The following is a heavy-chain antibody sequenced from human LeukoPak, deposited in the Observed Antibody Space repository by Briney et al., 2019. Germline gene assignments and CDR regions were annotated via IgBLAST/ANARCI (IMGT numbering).Heavy chain of an antibody. Sequence: ASVKVSCKASGYTFTGYYMHWVRQAPGQGLEWMGWTNPNSGGTNYAQKFQGRVTMTRDTSISTAYMELSRLRSDDTAVYYCARVAPGYSSSWYPFDYWGQGTLVTVSS. J-gene: IGHJ4*02. CDR1: GYTFTGYY. V-gene: IGHV1-2*02. CDR3: ARVAPGYSSSWYPFDY. D-gene: IGHD6-13*01. CDR2: TNPNSGGT.